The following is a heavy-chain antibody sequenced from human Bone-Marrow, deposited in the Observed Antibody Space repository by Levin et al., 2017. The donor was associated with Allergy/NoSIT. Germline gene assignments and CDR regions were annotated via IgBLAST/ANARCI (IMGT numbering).Heavy chain of an antibody. CDR3: ARDPARGYYDSSGYSGDH. Sequence: LGESLKISCVASGFTFRHYTMNWVRQAPGKGLEWVSCITSSGDSTYYADSVKGRFTISRDNAKNSLYLQLNRLRDEDTAMYYCARDPARGYYDSSGYSGDHWGQGTLVTVSS. CDR1: GFTFRHYT. D-gene: IGHD3-22*01. V-gene: IGHV3-48*02. CDR2: ITSSGDST. J-gene: IGHJ4*02.